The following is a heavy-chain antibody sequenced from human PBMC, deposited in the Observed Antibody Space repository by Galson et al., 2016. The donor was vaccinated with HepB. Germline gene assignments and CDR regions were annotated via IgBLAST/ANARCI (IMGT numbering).Heavy chain of an antibody. Sequence: SVKVSCKASGYSLTTSGIGWVRQAPGQGLEWMGWIPAYNRNSNCAQQFQGRVTMTTDTSTNTAYMELRSLRSDDTAIYYCGRMSPRFLEWSSYIDYWGQGTLVTVSS. D-gene: IGHD3-3*01. V-gene: IGHV1-18*01. CDR2: IPAYNRNS. CDR1: GYSLTTSG. CDR3: GRMSPRFLEWSSYIDY. J-gene: IGHJ4*02.